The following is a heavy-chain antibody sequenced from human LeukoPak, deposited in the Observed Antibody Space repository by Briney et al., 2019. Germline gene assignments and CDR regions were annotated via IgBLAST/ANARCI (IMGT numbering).Heavy chain of an antibody. CDR2: ISAYNGNT. CDR3: ARVSVRYDSSGLFDY. D-gene: IGHD3-22*01. J-gene: IGHJ4*02. Sequence: ASVKVSCKASGYTFTSYGSSWVRQAPGQGLEWMGWISAYNGNTNYAQKLQGRVTMTTDTSTSTAYMELRSLRSDDTAVYYCARVSVRYDSSGLFDYWGQGTLVTVSS. CDR1: GYTFTSYG. V-gene: IGHV1-18*01.